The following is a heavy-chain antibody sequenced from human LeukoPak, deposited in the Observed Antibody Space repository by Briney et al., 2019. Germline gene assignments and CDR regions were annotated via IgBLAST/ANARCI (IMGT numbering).Heavy chain of an antibody. V-gene: IGHV4-30-4*01. CDR1: GGSISSGDYY. J-gene: IGHJ4*02. CDR2: IYYSGST. CDR3: ARDGTHYGGNSFDY. D-gene: IGHD4-23*01. Sequence: SQTLSLTCTVSGGSISSGDYYWSWIRQPPGKGLEWIGYIYYSGSTYYNPSLKSRVTISVDTSKNQFSLKLSSVTAADTAVYYCARDGTHYGGNSFDYWGQGTLVTVSS.